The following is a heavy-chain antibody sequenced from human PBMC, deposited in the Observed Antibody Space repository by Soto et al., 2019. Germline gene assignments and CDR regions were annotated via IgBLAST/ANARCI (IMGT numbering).Heavy chain of an antibody. J-gene: IGHJ4*02. Sequence: SETLSLTCTVSGFSISTTYWSWVRQSPGKGLEWIGYVYNSGSTSYNPSLKSRVTISVDTSKNQFSLRLRSVTAADTARYYCARIPYSSASFDYWGQGNLVTVS. CDR2: VYNSGST. CDR1: GFSISTTY. D-gene: IGHD6-19*01. V-gene: IGHV4-59*01. CDR3: ARIPYSSASFDY.